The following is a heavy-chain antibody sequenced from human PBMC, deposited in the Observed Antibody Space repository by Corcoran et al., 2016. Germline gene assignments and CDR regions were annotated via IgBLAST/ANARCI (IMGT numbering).Heavy chain of an antibody. CDR3: TIERQLLYYFDS. Sequence: QLQLQESGPGLVKPSETLSLTCTVSGGSTSISDSYWGWIRQPPGKGLQWIGGISYSGSTYSAPSLKSRVTISLDTSKNQFSLRLISVTAADTAVLYCTIERQLLYYFDSWGQGTLVTVSS. D-gene: IGHD1-1*01. CDR1: GGSTSISDSY. V-gene: IGHV4-39*07. CDR2: ISYSGST. J-gene: IGHJ4*02.